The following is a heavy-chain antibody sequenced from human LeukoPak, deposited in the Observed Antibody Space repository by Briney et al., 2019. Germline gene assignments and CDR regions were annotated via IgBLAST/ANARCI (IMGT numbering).Heavy chain of an antibody. CDR3: ARDATGDDDGGGGLFDS. CDR1: GGSISSGDYY. CDR2: ISYSGST. V-gene: IGHV4-30-4*08. D-gene: IGHD3-10*01. J-gene: IGHJ4*02. Sequence: KPSETLSLTCTVSGGSISSGDYYWSWIRQPPGKGLEWVGYISYSGSTYYNPSLKSRLTISVDTSKNQFSLKLSSVTAADTAVYYCARDATGDDDGGGGLFDSWGQGTLVTVSS.